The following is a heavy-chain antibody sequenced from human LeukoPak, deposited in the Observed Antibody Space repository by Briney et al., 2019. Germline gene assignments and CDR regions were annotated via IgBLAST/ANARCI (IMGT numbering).Heavy chain of an antibody. CDR3: ARDDNSEYSDDAFDI. CDR1: GASIRSYS. CDR2: IHTSAST. Sequence: PSETLSLTCSVSGASIRSYSWSWLRQPAGKGLEWTGRIHTSASTEYNPSLKSRVTMSVDTSKNQFSLKLNSVTAADTAVYFCARDDNSEYSDDAFDIWGQGTLVTVSS. D-gene: IGHD1-26*01. V-gene: IGHV4-4*07. J-gene: IGHJ3*02.